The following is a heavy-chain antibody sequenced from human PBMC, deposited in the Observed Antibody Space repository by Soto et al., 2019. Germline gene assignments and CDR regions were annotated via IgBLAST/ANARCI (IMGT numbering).Heavy chain of an antibody. CDR1: GFTFSSYW. J-gene: IGHJ6*02. V-gene: IGHV3-7*01. CDR2: IKQDGSEK. CDR3: GRDGGKEAAGAALYSSYYYGRDV. Sequence: PGWSLRLSCAASGFTFSSYWMSWVRQAPGKGLEWVANIKQDGSEKYYVDSVKGRFTISRDNAKNSLYLQMNSLKAEDTAVYYCGRDGGKEAAGAALYSSYYYGRDVGGHGPRV. D-gene: IGHD6-25*01.